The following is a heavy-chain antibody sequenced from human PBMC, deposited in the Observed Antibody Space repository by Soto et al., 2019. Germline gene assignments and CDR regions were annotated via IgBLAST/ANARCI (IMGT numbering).Heavy chain of an antibody. CDR1: GYTFTSYA. CDR2: SNAGNGNT. CDR3: AKSATVPAAIAY. V-gene: IGHV1-3*01. D-gene: IGHD2-2*02. Sequence: QVQLVQSGAEVKKPGASVKFSCKASGYTFTSYAMHWVRQAPGQRREWMGWSNAGNGNTKYSQKFQGRVTITRDTSASKAYMELSSLRSEDTAVYYCAKSATVPAAIAYWGKGTLVTVSS. J-gene: IGHJ4*02.